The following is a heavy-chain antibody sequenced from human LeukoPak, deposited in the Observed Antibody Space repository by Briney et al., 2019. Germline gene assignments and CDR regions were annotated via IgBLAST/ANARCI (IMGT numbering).Heavy chain of an antibody. V-gene: IGHV1-2*02. CDR1: GYTFTGYY. CDR2: INPKSGGT. Sequence: ASVKVSCKASGYTFTGYYLHWVRQAPGQGLEWMGRINPKSGGTNYAQRFQDRVTMTRDTSISTAYMELSRLTSDDTAVYYCARADIAVAGWDFDCWGQGTLVTVSS. D-gene: IGHD6-19*01. J-gene: IGHJ4*02. CDR3: ARADIAVAGWDFDC.